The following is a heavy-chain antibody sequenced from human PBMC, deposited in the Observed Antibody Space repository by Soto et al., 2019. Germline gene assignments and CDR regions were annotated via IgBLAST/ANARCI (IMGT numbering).Heavy chain of an antibody. Sequence: EVQLVESGGVVVQPGGSLRLSCAASGFTFDDYTMHWVRQAPGKGLEWVSLISWYGGSTYYADSVKGRFIISRDNSKNYLYLQMNSLRTEDTALYYCAKDRAAVTGAYYYYGMDVWGQGTTVTVSS. V-gene: IGHV3-43*01. J-gene: IGHJ6*02. D-gene: IGHD6-19*01. CDR1: GFTFDDYT. CDR2: ISWYGGST. CDR3: AKDRAAVTGAYYYYGMDV.